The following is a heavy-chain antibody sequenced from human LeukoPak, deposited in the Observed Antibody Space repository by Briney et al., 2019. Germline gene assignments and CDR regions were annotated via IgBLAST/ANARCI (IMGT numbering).Heavy chain of an antibody. CDR3: AKRAAARQSEYYFDY. D-gene: IGHD6-6*01. V-gene: IGHV3-23*01. CDR2: ISGSGGST. CDR1: GFTFSSYG. J-gene: IGHJ4*02. Sequence: GGSLRLSCAASGFTFSSYGMHWVRQAPGKGLEWVSAISGSGGSTYYADSVKGRFTISRDNSKNTLYLQMNSLRAEDTAVYYCAKRAAARQSEYYFDYWGQGTLVTVSS.